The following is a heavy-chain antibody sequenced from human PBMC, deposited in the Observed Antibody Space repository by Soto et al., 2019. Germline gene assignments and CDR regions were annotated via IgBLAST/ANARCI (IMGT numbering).Heavy chain of an antibody. CDR3: ATSYGNAWYTF. J-gene: IGHJ4*02. Sequence: SETLSLTCTVSGGSISSSSYYWGWIRQPPGKGLEWIGSIYYSGSTYYNPSLKSRVTISVDTSKNQFSLKLSSVTAADTAVYYCATSYGNAWYTFWGQGTQVTVSS. CDR1: GGSISSSSYY. CDR2: IYYSGST. V-gene: IGHV4-39*01. D-gene: IGHD6-13*01.